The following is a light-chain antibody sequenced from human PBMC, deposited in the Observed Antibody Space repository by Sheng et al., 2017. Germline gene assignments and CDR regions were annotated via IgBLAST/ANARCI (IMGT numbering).Light chain of an antibody. CDR2: DAS. J-gene: IGKJ2*01. CDR1: QSVSSS. CDR3: QQFDNSFLS. Sequence: EIVLTQSPATLSLSPGERATLSCRASQSVSSSLAWYQQKPGQAPRLLIYDASNRATGILARFSGSGSGTDFTLTISSLEPEDFAVYYCQQFDNSFLSFGQGTKLEI. V-gene: IGKV3-11*01.